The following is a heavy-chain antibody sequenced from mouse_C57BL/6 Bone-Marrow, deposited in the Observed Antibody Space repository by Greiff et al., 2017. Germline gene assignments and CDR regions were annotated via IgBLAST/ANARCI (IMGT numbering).Heavy chain of an antibody. J-gene: IGHJ4*01. CDR2: INPNSGTT. D-gene: IGHD1-1*01. CDR3: TREASYYGSSFYYAMDY. CDR1: GYSFTDYN. Sequence: EVQLQQSGPELVKPGASVKISCKASGYSFTDYNMNWVKQSNGKSLEWIGVINPNSGTTSYNQKFKGKATLTVDQSSSTAYMQLNSLTSEESAVYYCTREASYYGSSFYYAMDYWGQGTSVTVSS. V-gene: IGHV1-39*01.